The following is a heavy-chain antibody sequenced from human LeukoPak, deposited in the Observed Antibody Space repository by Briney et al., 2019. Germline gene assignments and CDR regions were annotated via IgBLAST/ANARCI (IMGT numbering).Heavy chain of an antibody. D-gene: IGHD3-10*01. Sequence: SETLSLTCTVSGGSISSYYWSWIRQPAGKGLEWIGRIYTSGSTNYNPSLKSRVTMSVDTSKNQFSLKLSSVTAADTAVYYCARISAYYGSGAFDYWGQGTLVTVSS. V-gene: IGHV4-4*07. J-gene: IGHJ4*02. CDR3: ARISAYYGSGAFDY. CDR1: GGSISSYY. CDR2: IYTSGST.